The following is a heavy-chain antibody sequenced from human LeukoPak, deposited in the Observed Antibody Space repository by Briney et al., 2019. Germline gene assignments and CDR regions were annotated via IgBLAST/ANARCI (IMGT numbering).Heavy chain of an antibody. Sequence: GGTLRLSCAASGFTFSSYGMSWVRQAPGKGLEWVSAISGSGGSTYYADSVKGRFTISRDNSKNTLYLQMNSLRAEDTAVYYCAKDRILWFGELGLFDPWGQGTLVTVSS. D-gene: IGHD3-10*01. CDR3: AKDRILWFGELGLFDP. V-gene: IGHV3-23*01. CDR1: GFTFSSYG. J-gene: IGHJ5*02. CDR2: ISGSGGST.